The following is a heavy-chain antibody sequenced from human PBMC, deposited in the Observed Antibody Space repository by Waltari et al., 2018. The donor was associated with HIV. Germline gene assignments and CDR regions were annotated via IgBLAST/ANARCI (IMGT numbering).Heavy chain of an antibody. J-gene: IGHJ3*02. CDR1: GFTFGDYA. V-gene: IGHV3-49*03. D-gene: IGHD3-10*01. Sequence: EVQLVESGGGLVQPGRSLRLSCTASGFTFGDYAMSWFRQAPGKGLEWVGFIRSKAYGGTTEYAASVKGRFTISRDDSKSIAYLQMNSLKTEDTAVYYCTSLTYSPRGGAFDIWGQGTMVTVSS. CDR3: TSLTYSPRGGAFDI. CDR2: IRSKAYGGTT.